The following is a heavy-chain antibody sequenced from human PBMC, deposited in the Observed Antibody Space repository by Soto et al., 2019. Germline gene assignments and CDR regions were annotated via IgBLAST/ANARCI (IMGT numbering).Heavy chain of an antibody. CDR2: ISAYNGNT. V-gene: IGHV1-18*04. Sequence: ASVKVSCKASGYPFTSYGISWVRQAPGQGLEWMGWISAYNGNTNYAQKLQGRVTMTTDTSTSTAYMELRSLRSDDTAVYYCAINSLTNKWFDPWGQGPLVTVSS. D-gene: IGHD3-3*01. J-gene: IGHJ5*02. CDR3: AINSLTNKWFDP. CDR1: GYPFTSYG.